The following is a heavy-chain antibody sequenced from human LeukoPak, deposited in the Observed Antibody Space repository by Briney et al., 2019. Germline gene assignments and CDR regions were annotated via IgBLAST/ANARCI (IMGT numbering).Heavy chain of an antibody. CDR1: GGSISSSSYY. Sequence: SETLSLTCTVSGGSISSSSYYWGWIRQPPGKGLEWIGNIYYSGSTYYNPSLKSRVTISLDTSKNQFSLKLSSVTAADTAVYYCARDSTVTNRDDAFDIWGQGTMVTVSS. J-gene: IGHJ3*02. V-gene: IGHV4-39*07. CDR2: IYYSGST. D-gene: IGHD4-17*01. CDR3: ARDSTVTNRDDAFDI.